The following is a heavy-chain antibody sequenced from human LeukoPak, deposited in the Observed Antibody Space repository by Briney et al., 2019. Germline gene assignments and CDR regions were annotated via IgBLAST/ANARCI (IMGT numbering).Heavy chain of an antibody. Sequence: GRSLRLSCEASGFTFSSYGMHWVRQAPGKGLEWVAVVSYDGSNKYYADSVEGRFIISRDNSKNTLYLQMNSLRAEDTAVYYCAKVSTYTTSWRYFDYWGQGTLVTVSS. D-gene: IGHD6-13*01. V-gene: IGHV3-30*18. CDR1: GFTFSSYG. CDR2: VSYDGSNK. J-gene: IGHJ4*02. CDR3: AKVSTYTTSWRYFDY.